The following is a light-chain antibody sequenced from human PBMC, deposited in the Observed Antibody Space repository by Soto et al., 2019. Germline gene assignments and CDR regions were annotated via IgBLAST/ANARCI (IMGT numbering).Light chain of an antibody. CDR3: QQSYSTPQIT. Sequence: DIQMTQSPSSLSASLGARVTITCRASQSISSYLNWYQQKPGKAPKLLIYAASSLQSGVPSRFSGSESGTDFTLTISSLQPEDFATYYCQQSYSTPQITFGGGTKVDIK. V-gene: IGKV1-39*01. CDR1: QSISSY. CDR2: AAS. J-gene: IGKJ4*01.